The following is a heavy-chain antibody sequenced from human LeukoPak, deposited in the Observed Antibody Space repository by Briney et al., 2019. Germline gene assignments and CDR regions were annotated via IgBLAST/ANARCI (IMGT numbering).Heavy chain of an antibody. J-gene: IGHJ4*02. CDR2: IIPIFGTA. Sequence: GASVKVSCKASGGTFSSYAISWVRQAPGQGLEWMGGIIPIFGTANYTQKFQGRVTITADESTSTAYMELSRLRSDDTAVYYCARTKEGNYYGSGSYYTFDYWGQGTLVTVSS. V-gene: IGHV1-69*13. CDR3: ARTKEGNYYGSGSYYTFDY. CDR1: GGTFSSYA. D-gene: IGHD3-10*01.